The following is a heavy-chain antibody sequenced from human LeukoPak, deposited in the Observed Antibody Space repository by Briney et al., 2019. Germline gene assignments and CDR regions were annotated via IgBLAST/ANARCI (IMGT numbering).Heavy chain of an antibody. V-gene: IGHV3-48*01. CDR2: ISVTGGSI. J-gene: IGHJ5*02. Sequence: GGSLRLSCAASGFTFSSYSMNWVRQAPGKGLEWISYISVTGGSIYYADSVRGRFTISRDNAKNSLYLQMNSLRAEDTAIYYCARDKGYCSGGRCYDWFDPWGQGTLVTVSS. CDR3: ARDKGYCSGGRCYDWFDP. CDR1: GFTFSSYS. D-gene: IGHD2-15*01.